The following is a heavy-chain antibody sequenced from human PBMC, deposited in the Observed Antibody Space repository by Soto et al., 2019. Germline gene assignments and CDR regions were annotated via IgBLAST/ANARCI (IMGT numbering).Heavy chain of an antibody. D-gene: IGHD4-17*01. CDR1: GGSFSGYY. J-gene: IGHJ4*02. Sequence: SETLSLTCAVYGGSFSGYYWSWIRQPPGKGLEWIGEINHSGSTNYNPSLKSRVTISVDTSKNQFSLKLSSVTAADTAVYYCARGGGFTVTSKYYFDYWGQGTLVTVSS. V-gene: IGHV4-34*01. CDR2: INHSGST. CDR3: ARGGGFTVTSKYYFDY.